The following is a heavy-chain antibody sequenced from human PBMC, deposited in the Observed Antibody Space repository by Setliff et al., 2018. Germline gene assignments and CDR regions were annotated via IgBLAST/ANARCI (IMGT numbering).Heavy chain of an antibody. V-gene: IGHV4-61*09. CDR3: ARSIAAAATKF. CDR2: IFSKGST. CDR1: GGPINTGNYY. J-gene: IGHJ4*02. Sequence: SETLSLTCTVSGGPINTGNYYWSWFRQPAGKGLEWIGQIFSKGSTNTNPSLMSRVTISMDTSKNQFSLRLTSMTAADTSVYYCARSIAAAATKFWGQGTAVTVSS. D-gene: IGHD6-25*01.